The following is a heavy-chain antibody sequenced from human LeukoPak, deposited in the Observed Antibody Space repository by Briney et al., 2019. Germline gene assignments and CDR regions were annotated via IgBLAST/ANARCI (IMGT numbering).Heavy chain of an antibody. CDR2: INHSGST. CDR1: GGSFSGYY. J-gene: IGHJ4*02. V-gene: IGHV4-34*01. CDR3: ARGWDSSSWMLDY. D-gene: IGHD6-13*01. Sequence: PSETLSLTCAVYGGSFSGYYWSWIRQPPGKGLEWIGEINHSGSTNYNPSLKSRVTISVDTSKNQFSLKLSSVTAADTAVYYCARGWDSSSWMLDYWGQGTLVTVSS.